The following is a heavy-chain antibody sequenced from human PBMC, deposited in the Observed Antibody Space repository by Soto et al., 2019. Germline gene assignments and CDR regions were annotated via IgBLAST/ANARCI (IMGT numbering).Heavy chain of an antibody. J-gene: IGHJ4*02. CDR1: GYTFTSYC. CDR2: ISAYNGNT. CDR3: ARDGRILWFGELLYSHFDY. Sequence: GASGKVSCKASGYTFTSYCISWVRQAPGQGLEWMGWISAYNGNTNYAQKLQGRVTMTTDTSTSTAYMELRSLRSDDTAVYYCARDGRILWFGELLYSHFDYWGQGTLVTVSS. D-gene: IGHD3-10*01. V-gene: IGHV1-18*01.